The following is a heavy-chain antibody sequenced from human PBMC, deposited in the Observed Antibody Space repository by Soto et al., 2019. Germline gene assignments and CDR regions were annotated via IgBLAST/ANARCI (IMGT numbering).Heavy chain of an antibody. CDR2: INAGNGNT. CDR1: GYTFTSYA. V-gene: IGHV1-3*01. CDR3: ATGAWKGGWFDP. D-gene: IGHD1-1*01. Sequence: ASVKVSCKASGYTFTSYAMHWVRQAPGQRLEWMGWINAGNGNTKYSQKFRGRVTITRDTSASTAYMELSSLRSEDTAVYYCATGAWKGGWFDPWGQGTLVTVSS. J-gene: IGHJ5*02.